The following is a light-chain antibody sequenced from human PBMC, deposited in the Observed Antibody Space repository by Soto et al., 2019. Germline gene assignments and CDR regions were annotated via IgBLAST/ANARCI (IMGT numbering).Light chain of an antibody. CDR1: QSVSSN. CDR2: GAS. J-gene: IGKJ1*01. CDR3: QQYNNWPPDRT. Sequence: EIVMTQSPATLSVSPGERATLSCRASQSVSSNLAWYQQKPGQVPRLLIYGASTRATGIPARFSGSGSGTEFTLTISSLQSEDFAIYFCQQYNNWPPDRTFGQGTKVEIK. V-gene: IGKV3-15*01.